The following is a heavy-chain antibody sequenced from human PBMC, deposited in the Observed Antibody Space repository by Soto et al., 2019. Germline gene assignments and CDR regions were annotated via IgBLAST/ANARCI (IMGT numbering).Heavy chain of an antibody. CDR1: GYTFASYG. CDR2: ISAYNGNT. CDR3: ARTDSSSSSLYYFYMDV. V-gene: IGHV1-18*01. J-gene: IGHJ6*03. Sequence: QVQLVQSGAEVKKPGASVKVSCKASGYTFASYGLSWVRQAPGQGLEWMGWISAYNGNTNYAQKFQGRVNMTTDTSTSTAYMELRSLRSDDTAVYYCARTDSSSSSLYYFYMDVWGKGTAVTVSS. D-gene: IGHD6-6*01.